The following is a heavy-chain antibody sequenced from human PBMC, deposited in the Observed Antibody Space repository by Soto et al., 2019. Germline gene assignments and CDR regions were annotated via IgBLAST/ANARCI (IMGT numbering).Heavy chain of an antibody. CDR2: MNPNSGNT. V-gene: IGHV1-8*01. J-gene: IGHJ3*02. CDR3: ARGALVSPIDAFDI. CDR1: GYTFTSYD. Sequence: GASVKVSCKASGYTFTSYDINWVRQATGQGLEWMGWMNPNSGNTGYAQKFQGRVTMTRNTSISTAYMELSSLRSEDTAVYYCARGALVSPIDAFDIWGQGTMVTVSS. D-gene: IGHD2-15*01.